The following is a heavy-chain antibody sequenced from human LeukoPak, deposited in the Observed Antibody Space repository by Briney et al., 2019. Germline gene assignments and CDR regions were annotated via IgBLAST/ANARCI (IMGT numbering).Heavy chain of an antibody. CDR1: GFTFSSYA. Sequence: GGSLRLSCAASGFTFSSYAMSWVRQAPGKGLEWVSAISGSGGSTYYADSVKGRFTISRDNSKNTLYLQMNSLRAEDTAVYYCAKEGALRYFDWLSASHYYYYYMDVWGKGTTVTVSS. CDR3: AKEGALRYFDWLSASHYYYYYMDV. V-gene: IGHV3-23*01. CDR2: ISGSGGST. J-gene: IGHJ6*03. D-gene: IGHD3-9*01.